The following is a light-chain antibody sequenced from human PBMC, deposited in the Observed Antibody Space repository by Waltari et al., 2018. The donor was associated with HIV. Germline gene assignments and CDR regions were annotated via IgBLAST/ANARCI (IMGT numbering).Light chain of an antibody. CDR1: QSFSDW. CDR2: KVS. Sequence: DIQMTQSPSALSASVGDRVTITCRASQSFSDWLAWYQKKPGTAPKLLVYKVSRLQTGVPSRFSGTGSGTEVTLTISGLQPDDSATYYCQQYESSPYTFGQGTTLEVK. V-gene: IGKV1-5*03. CDR3: QQYESSPYT. J-gene: IGKJ2*01.